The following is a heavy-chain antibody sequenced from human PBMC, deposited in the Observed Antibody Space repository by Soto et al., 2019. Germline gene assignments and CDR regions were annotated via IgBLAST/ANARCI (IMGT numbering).Heavy chain of an antibody. V-gene: IGHV1-3*01. D-gene: IGHD1-26*01. Sequence: QVQLVQSGAEVKKPGASVKVSCKASGYTFTSYAMHWVRQAPGQRLEWMGWINAGNGNTKYSQKFQGRVTITRDTSASTAYMELSSLISEDKAVYYCARDLGVGAASDYWGQGTLVTVSS. J-gene: IGHJ4*02. CDR3: ARDLGVGAASDY. CDR2: INAGNGNT. CDR1: GYTFTSYA.